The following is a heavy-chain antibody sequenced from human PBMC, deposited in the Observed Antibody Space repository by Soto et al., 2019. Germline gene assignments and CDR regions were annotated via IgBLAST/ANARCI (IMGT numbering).Heavy chain of an antibody. CDR2: IYYSGST. J-gene: IGHJ5*02. CDR1: GGSISSGGYY. D-gene: IGHD2-15*01. V-gene: IGHV4-31*03. CDR3: ARGTVVVVAATGWFDP. Sequence: QVQLQESGPGLVKPSQTLSLTCTVSGGSISSGGYYWSWIRQHPGKGLEWIGYIYYSGSTYYNPSRKSRVTISVDTSKNQFFLKLSSVTAADTAVYYCARGTVVVVAATGWFDPWGKGTLVTGSS.